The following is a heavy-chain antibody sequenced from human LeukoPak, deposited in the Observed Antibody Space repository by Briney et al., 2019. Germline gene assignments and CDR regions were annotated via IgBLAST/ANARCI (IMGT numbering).Heavy chain of an antibody. V-gene: IGHV1-18*01. CDR2: ISAYNGNT. J-gene: IGHJ6*02. D-gene: IGHD3-22*01. CDR1: GYTFTSYG. CDR3: ERDADRSYYYDSSGYYYYYYGMDV. Sequence: ASVKVSCKASGYTFTSYGISWVRQAPGQGLEWMGWISAYNGNTNYAQKLQGRVTTTTDTSTSTAYMELRSLRSDATAVYYCERDADRSYYYDSSGYYYYYYGMDVWGQGTTVTVSS.